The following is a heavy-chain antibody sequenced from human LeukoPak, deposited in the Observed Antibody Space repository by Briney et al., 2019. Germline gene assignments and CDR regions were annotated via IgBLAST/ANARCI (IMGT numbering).Heavy chain of an antibody. CDR2: IHYSTST. CDR1: ISNSSYY. CDR3: ASLRTNGPPDGFDM. Sequence: SETLSLTCSVSISNSSYYWGWIRQPPGKGLEWIASIHYSTSTYNNPSVESRVTISVDTSKKQVSLKLSSVTAADTAVYFCASLRTNGPPDGFDMWGQGTMVTVSS. V-gene: IGHV4-39*01. D-gene: IGHD2-8*01. J-gene: IGHJ3*02.